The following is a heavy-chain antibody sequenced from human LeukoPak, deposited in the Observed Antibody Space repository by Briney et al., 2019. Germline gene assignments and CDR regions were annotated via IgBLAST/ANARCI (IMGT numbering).Heavy chain of an antibody. CDR1: GGSFSGYY. V-gene: IGHV4-34*01. J-gene: IGHJ4*02. D-gene: IGHD3-22*01. CDR3: ARGAPRYYYDSSGYLDY. CDR2: INHSGST. Sequence: PSETLSLTCAVYGGSFSGYYWSWIRQPPGKGLEWIGEINHSGSTNYNPSLKSRVTISVDTSKNQFSLKLSSVTAADTAVYYCARGAPRYYYDSSGYLDYWGQGTLVTAPS.